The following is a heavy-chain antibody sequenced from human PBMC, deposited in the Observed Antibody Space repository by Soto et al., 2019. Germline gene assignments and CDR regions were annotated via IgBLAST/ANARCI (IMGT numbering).Heavy chain of an antibody. D-gene: IGHD3-16*01. Sequence: EVHLEESGGGLGQPGGSLRLSCAASGFSLSPYWMHWVRQVPGRGLEWVARLSSDGFGAAYADSVKGRFFISRDIARNTLSLQMNRLRADDTAVYYCARDLGGTDYLCRGTSVTVSS. J-gene: IGHJ4*02. CDR1: GFSLSPYW. CDR3: ARDLGGTDY. CDR2: LSSDGFGA. V-gene: IGHV3-74*03.